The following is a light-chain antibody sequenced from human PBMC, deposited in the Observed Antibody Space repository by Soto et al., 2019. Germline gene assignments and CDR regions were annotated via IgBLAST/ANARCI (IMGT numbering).Light chain of an antibody. CDR2: SNN. J-gene: IGLJ3*02. Sequence: QSVLTQPPSASGTPGQRVTISCSGSGSNIGSNTVNWYQQLPGTAPKLLIYSNNQRPSGVPERFSGSKSGTSASLAISGLQSEEEADYYCAAWDDSLNGVVFGGGTQLTVL. CDR1: GSNIGSNT. V-gene: IGLV1-44*01. CDR3: AAWDDSLNGVV.